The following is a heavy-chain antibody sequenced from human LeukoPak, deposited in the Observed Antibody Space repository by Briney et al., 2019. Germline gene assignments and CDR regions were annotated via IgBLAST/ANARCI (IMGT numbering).Heavy chain of an antibody. Sequence: KPSETLSLTCTVSGGSLSSGGYYWAWIRLPPGKGLEWIGTTYYTGNIYYNPSLRSRVTISVDTSKKQFSLKVTSVTAADTAVYYCARATARSYYDIFRYFDLWGRGTLVTVSS. D-gene: IGHD3-9*01. J-gene: IGHJ2*01. CDR3: ARATARSYYDIFRYFDL. CDR1: GGSLSSGGYY. V-gene: IGHV4-39*07. CDR2: TYYTGNI.